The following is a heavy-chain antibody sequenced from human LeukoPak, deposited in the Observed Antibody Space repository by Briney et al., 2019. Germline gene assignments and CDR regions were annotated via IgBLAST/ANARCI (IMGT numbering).Heavy chain of an antibody. CDR2: ISGSGGST. CDR3: ARSQTTYYDSSGPPSH. Sequence: AGGSLRLSCAASGFTFSSYAMSWVRQAPGKGLEWVSAISGSGGSTYYADSVKGRFTISRHNSKNTLYLQMNSLRAEDTAVYYCARSQTTYYDSSGPPSHWGQGILVTVSS. CDR1: GFTFSSYA. J-gene: IGHJ4*02. V-gene: IGHV3-23*01. D-gene: IGHD3-22*01.